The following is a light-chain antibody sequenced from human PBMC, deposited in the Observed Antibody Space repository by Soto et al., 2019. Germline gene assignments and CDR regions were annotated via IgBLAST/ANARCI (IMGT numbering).Light chain of an antibody. CDR1: QGISSA. Sequence: AIQLTQSPSSLSASVGDRVTITCRTSQGISSALAWYQQKPGKPPKFLIYDASNLVSGVPSRFSGSGSGTDFTLTISSLQPEDFVTYYCQQFNSYPWTCGQGTKVEIK. CDR3: QQFNSYPWT. J-gene: IGKJ1*01. V-gene: IGKV1-13*02. CDR2: DAS.